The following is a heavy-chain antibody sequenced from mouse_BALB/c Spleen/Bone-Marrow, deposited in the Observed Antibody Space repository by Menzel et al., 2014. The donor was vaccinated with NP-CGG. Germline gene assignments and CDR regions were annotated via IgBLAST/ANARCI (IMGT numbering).Heavy chain of an antibody. Sequence: DVMLVESGGGLVKPGGSLKLSCAASGFTFSNYAMSWVRQTPEKRLEWVAIISGGGSYTYYPDSVKGRFTISRDNAKTILYLQMSSLRSEDTAMYYCARQDGFDYWGQGTTLTVSS. J-gene: IGHJ2*01. D-gene: IGHD2-3*01. CDR1: GFTFSNYA. V-gene: IGHV5-9-1*01. CDR3: ARQDGFDY. CDR2: ISGGGSYT.